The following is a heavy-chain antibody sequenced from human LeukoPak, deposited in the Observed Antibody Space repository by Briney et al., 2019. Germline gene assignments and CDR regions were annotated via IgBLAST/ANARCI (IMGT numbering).Heavy chain of an antibody. CDR3: ATARLLLSAVDAFDI. CDR2: INPNSGGT. CDR1: GYTFTGYY. D-gene: IGHD2-15*01. Sequence: ASVKVSCKASGYTFTGYYMHWVRQAPGQGLEWMGWINPNSGGTNYAQKFQGRVTMTRDTSISTAYMELSRLRSDDTAVYYCATARLLLSAVDAFDIWGQGTMVTVSS. J-gene: IGHJ3*02. V-gene: IGHV1-2*02.